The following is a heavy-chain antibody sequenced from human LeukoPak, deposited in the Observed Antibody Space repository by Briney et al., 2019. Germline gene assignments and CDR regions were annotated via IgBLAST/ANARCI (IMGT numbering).Heavy chain of an antibody. J-gene: IGHJ5*02. CDR1: GFIFSDYY. Sequence: GGSLRLSCAASGFIFSDYYMSWMRQAPGKGLEWLSYIDGSSSRTNYADSVKGRFTISRDNVKNSLYLQMNSLRAEDTAVYFCARRGTDYCTPSSCHPNWFAPWGQGTQVSVSS. CDR2: IDGSSSRT. D-gene: IGHD4-11*01. CDR3: ARRGTDYCTPSSCHPNWFAP. V-gene: IGHV3-11*03.